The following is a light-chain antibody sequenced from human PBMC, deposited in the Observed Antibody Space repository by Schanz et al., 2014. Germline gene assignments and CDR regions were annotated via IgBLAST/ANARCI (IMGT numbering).Light chain of an antibody. J-gene: IGKJ1*01. CDR3: QHRFNWPWR. Sequence: EIVLTQSPGTLSLSPGERATLSCRASQGVTSRYLAWYQQKPGQAPRLLIYGASSRATGIPDRFSGSGSGTEFTLTISSLQSEDFAVYYCQHRFNWPWRFGQGTKLEIK. CDR2: GAS. V-gene: IGKV3D-20*02. CDR1: QGVTSRY.